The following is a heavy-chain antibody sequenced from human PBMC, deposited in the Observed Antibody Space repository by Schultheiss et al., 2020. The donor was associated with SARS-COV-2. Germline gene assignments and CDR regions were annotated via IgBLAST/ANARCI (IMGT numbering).Heavy chain of an antibody. CDR3: ARAGYSSSNWFDP. Sequence: SETLSLTCAVYGGSFSGDSWSWIRQPPGKGLEWIGEINHSGGTNYNSSLKSRVTISVDTSKNQFSLKLSSVTAADTAVYYCARAGYSSSNWFDPWGQGTLVTVSS. CDR1: GGSFSGDS. D-gene: IGHD6-6*01. V-gene: IGHV4-34*01. CDR2: INHSGGT. J-gene: IGHJ5*02.